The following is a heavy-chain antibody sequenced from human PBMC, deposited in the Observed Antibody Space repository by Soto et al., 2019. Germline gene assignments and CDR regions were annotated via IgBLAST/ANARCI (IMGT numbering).Heavy chain of an antibody. J-gene: IGHJ4*02. CDR2: IKPSGLST. Sequence: QVKLVQSGAEVKKPGASVNISCKASGYTFTSYYMHWVRQAPGQGLEWMGIIKPSGLSTNYAQKFQGRVTMTRDTSTSTVYMELNSLRSEDTAVYYCARQWMGENYPLDYWGQGTLVTVSS. V-gene: IGHV1-46*03. CDR3: ARQWMGENYPLDY. D-gene: IGHD1-7*01. CDR1: GYTFTSYY.